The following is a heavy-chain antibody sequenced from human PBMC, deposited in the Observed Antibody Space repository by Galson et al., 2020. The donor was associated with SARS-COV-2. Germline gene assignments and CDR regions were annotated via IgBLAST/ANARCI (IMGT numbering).Heavy chain of an antibody. Sequence: SKPLSPTCTVYGASLRSYSWSWTGTPQGKGLKWIGVINSSGRTNSIQTPKSRVTISVDTAKNQFSLKLSSVTAADTAVYYCAREENCCLGVIATRMGYWDYWGRGTLATVSS. V-gene: IGHV4-34*01. J-gene: IGHJ4*02. CDR1: GASLRSYS. D-gene: IGHD2-21*01. CDR3: AREENCCLGVIATRMGYWDY. CDR2: INSSGRT.